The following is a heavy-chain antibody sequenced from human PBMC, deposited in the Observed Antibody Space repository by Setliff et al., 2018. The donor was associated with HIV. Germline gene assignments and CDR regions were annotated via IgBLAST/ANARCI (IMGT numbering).Heavy chain of an antibody. V-gene: IGHV1-69*13. CDR3: IRSWFGASN. CDR1: GIAFNSFA. Sequence: ASVKVSCKASGIAFNSFAINWVRQAPGQGPEWMGGIIPILSTTHYAQKFQGRVTITASVKGRFTISRDDSKSIAYLQMNSLKTEDTAVYYCIRSWFGASNWGQGTLVTVSS. CDR2: IIPILSTT. J-gene: IGHJ4*02. D-gene: IGHD3-10*01.